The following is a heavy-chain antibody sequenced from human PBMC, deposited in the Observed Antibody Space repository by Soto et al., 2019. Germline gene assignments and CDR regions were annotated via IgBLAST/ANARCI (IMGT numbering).Heavy chain of an antibody. J-gene: IGHJ4*02. D-gene: IGHD2-21*02. CDR1: GGSFSGYY. CDR2: INHSGST. V-gene: IGHV4-34*01. Sequence: PSETLSLTXAVYGGSFSGYYWSWIRQPPGKGLEWIGEINHSGSTNYNPSLKSRVTISVDTSKNQFSLKLSSVTAADTAVYYCARHPCGGDCYSDYFDYWGQGTLVTVSS. CDR3: ARHPCGGDCYSDYFDY.